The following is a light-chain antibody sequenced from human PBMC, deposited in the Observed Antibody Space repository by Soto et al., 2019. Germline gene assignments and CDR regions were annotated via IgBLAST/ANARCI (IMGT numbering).Light chain of an antibody. V-gene: IGLV2-14*02. CDR1: SSDFGIYDL. CDR2: EVV. Sequence: QSALTQPASVSGSPGQSITISCTATSSDFGIYDLVSWYQQHPGKAPKVIIYEVVNRPSGVSNRFSGSKSGNTASLTISGLQAEDEADYYCSSYTTDISPYVFGTGTKLTVL. J-gene: IGLJ1*01. CDR3: SSYTTDISPYV.